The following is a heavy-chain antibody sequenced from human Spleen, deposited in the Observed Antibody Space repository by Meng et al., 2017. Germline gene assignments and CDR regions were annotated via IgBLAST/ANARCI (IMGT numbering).Heavy chain of an antibody. CDR2: INPKSGDT. V-gene: IGHV1-2*06. Sequence: VQSVQLGAEVKKPGASVKVSCKPSGYKFPDYYIPWVRRAPGQGLEWMGRINPKSGDTHYAQKFQARVTMTGDTSISTAYMELSGLRSDDTAMYYCARDEDISAAGKLFGDYWGQGTLVTVSS. CDR1: GYKFPDYY. J-gene: IGHJ4*02. D-gene: IGHD6-25*01. CDR3: ARDEDISAAGKLFGDY.